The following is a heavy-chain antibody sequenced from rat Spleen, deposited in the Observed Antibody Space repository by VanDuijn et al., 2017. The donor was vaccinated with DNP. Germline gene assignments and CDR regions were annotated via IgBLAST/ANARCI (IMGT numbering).Heavy chain of an antibody. CDR1: GFTFSNSW. CDR3: GRDTGH. CDR2: ISSGGDTT. V-gene: IGHV5-58*01. J-gene: IGHJ2*01. D-gene: IGHD4-2*01. Sequence: EVQLVETGGGLVQPGRSLKLSCVASGFTFSNSWMYWIRQVPGKGLEWVASISSGGDTTYYPDSVKGRFTISRNNAKNTLYLQMNGLRSEDTATYFCGRDTGHWGQGVTVTVSS.